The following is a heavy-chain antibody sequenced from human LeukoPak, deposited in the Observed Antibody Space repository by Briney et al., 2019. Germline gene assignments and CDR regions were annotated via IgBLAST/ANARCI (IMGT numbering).Heavy chain of an antibody. CDR3: ARGLNSKHDAFDI. V-gene: IGHV4-39*07. D-gene: IGHD4-23*01. CDR2: INHSGST. CDR1: GGSIRSSNYY. Sequence: SETLSLTCTVSGGSIRSSNYYWSWIRQPPGKGLEWIGEINHSGSTNYNPSLKSRVTISVDTSKNQFSLKLSSVTAADTAVYYCARGLNSKHDAFDIWGQGTMVTVSS. J-gene: IGHJ3*02.